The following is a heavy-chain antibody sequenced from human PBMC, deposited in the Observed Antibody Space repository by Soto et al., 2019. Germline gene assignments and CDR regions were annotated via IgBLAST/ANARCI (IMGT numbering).Heavy chain of an antibody. CDR2: MNPNSGNT. Sequence: QVQLVQSGAEVKKPGTSVKVSCKASGYTFTSYDINWVRQATGQGLEWMGWMNPNSGNTGYAQKFKCSVTMTRNTSISTAYMELGIVRSEDTAVYYCARERTVAWNDYWGQGTLVTVSA. J-gene: IGHJ4*02. D-gene: IGHD6-19*01. V-gene: IGHV1-8*01. CDR3: ARERTVAWNDY. CDR1: GYTFTSYD.